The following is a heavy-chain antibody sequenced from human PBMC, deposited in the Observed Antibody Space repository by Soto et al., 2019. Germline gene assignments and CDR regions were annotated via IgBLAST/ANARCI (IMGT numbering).Heavy chain of an antibody. CDR2: ISSSGSTI. J-gene: IGHJ4*01. D-gene: IGHD3-22*01. Sequence: GGSLRLSCAASGFTFSRYEMNWVRQAPGKGLEWVLYISSSGSTINYADSVKGRFTISRDKDKNSLYLQMNSLRAEDTAVYYCARDGGGSGYYEFDYWGHGHLVTVSS. CDR3: ARDGGGSGYYEFDY. V-gene: IGHV3-48*03. CDR1: GFTFSRYE.